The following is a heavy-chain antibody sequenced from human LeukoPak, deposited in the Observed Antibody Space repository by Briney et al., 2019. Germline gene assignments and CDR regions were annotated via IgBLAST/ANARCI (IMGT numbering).Heavy chain of an antibody. CDR2: INPNTDYT. CDR3: REEAISRTHLDY. D-gene: IGHD3-3*01. J-gene: IGHJ4*02. V-gene: IGHV1-2*02. Sequence: ASVKVSCKASGYTFTGYYIHWVRQAPGQGLEWMGYINPNTDYTNYAQNFQDRVTMTRDTSISTAFMELSSLRSDDTAVYFLREEAISRTHLDYWGQGTLVTVSS. CDR1: GYTFTGYY.